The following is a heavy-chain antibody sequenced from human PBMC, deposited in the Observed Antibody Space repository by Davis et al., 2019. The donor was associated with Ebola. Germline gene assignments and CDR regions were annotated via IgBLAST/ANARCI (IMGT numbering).Heavy chain of an antibody. D-gene: IGHD3/OR15-3a*01. Sequence: PGGSLRLSCAASGFTFSSYGMHWVRQAPGKGLEWVSVIYSGGSTYYADSVKGRFTISRDNSKNTLYLQMNSLRAEDTAVYYCARGDWDYNWFDPWGQGTLVTASS. CDR1: GFTFSSYG. CDR2: IYSGGST. V-gene: IGHV3-53*01. J-gene: IGHJ5*02. CDR3: ARGDWDYNWFDP.